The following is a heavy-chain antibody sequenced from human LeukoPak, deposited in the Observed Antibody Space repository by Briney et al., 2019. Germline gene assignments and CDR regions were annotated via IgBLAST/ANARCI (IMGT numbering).Heavy chain of an antibody. Sequence: SETLSLTCSVSGDSISRYYWSWIRQPPGKGLEWIGEINHSGSTNYNPSLKSRVTISVDTSKNQFSLKLSSVTAADTAVYYCARGLSAIVYWGQGTLVTVSS. V-gene: IGHV4-34*01. D-gene: IGHD2-15*01. CDR2: INHSGST. J-gene: IGHJ4*02. CDR3: ARGLSAIVY. CDR1: GDSISRYY.